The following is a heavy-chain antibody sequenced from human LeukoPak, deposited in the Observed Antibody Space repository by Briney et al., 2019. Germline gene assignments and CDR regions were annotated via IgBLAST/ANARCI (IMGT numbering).Heavy chain of an antibody. J-gene: IGHJ4*02. Sequence: GASVKVSCKAPGYTFTSYDINWVRQATGQGLEWMGWMNPNSGNTGYAQKFQGRVTMTRDTSTSTVYMELSSLTSDDTAVYFCARSDYNDYRGLGFWGQGTLVTVSS. CDR2: MNPNSGNT. CDR1: GYTFTSYD. V-gene: IGHV1-8*01. CDR3: ARSDYNDYRGLGF. D-gene: IGHD4-11*01.